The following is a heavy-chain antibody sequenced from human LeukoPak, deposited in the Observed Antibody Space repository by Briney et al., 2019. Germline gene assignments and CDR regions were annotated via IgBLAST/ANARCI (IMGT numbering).Heavy chain of an antibody. J-gene: IGHJ5*02. CDR2: INPSAGST. Sequence: GASVKLSCKASGYSFTTYYLHWVRQAPGQGLEWMGIINPSAGSTSYAQKFQDRVTMTRDVSTSTVYMELSSLSSDDTAVYYCARGVVPAAHWFDPWGQGTLVTASS. D-gene: IGHD2-2*01. V-gene: IGHV1-46*01. CDR1: GYSFTTYY. CDR3: ARGVVPAAHWFDP.